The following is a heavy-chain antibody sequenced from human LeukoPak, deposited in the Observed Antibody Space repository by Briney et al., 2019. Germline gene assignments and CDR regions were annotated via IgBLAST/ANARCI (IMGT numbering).Heavy chain of an antibody. CDR3: ANLGVEWLLSDY. V-gene: IGHV4-31*03. D-gene: IGHD3-3*01. Sequence: PSETLSLTCTVSGGSISSGGYYWSWIRQHPGKGLEWIGYIYYSGSTYYNPSLKSRVTISVDTSKNQFSLKLSSVTAADTAVYYCANLGVEWLLSDYWGQGTLVTVSS. J-gene: IGHJ4*02. CDR2: IYYSGST. CDR1: GGSISSGGYY.